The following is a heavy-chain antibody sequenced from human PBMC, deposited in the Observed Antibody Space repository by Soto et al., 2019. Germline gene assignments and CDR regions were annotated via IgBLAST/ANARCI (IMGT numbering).Heavy chain of an antibody. J-gene: IGHJ5*02. V-gene: IGHV4-31*03. D-gene: IGHD2-21*01. CDR1: GDSISRGGYY. Sequence: QVQLQESGPGLVKPSQTLSLTCTVSGDSISRGGYYWNWLRQHPRKGLEWIGYIYHSGSTIYNPSLKIRVDISVDTSKNRLSLELSNVTAADTAVYYCARDGAGAYGLGWFDPWGQGILVTVSS. CDR3: ARDGAGAYGLGWFDP. CDR2: IYHSGST.